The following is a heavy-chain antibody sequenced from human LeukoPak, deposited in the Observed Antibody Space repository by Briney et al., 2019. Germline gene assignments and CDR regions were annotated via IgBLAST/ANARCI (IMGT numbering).Heavy chain of an antibody. V-gene: IGHV3-64D*09. CDR1: GFTFSNYA. Sequence: GGSLRLSCSVSGFTFSNYAMHWVRQAPGKGLEYVSAISGDGRSTYYADSVKGRFTISRDNSKNTLYLQMNSLRAEDTAVYYCVKAVWSVTRYSDYWGQGTLVTVSS. CDR2: ISGDGRST. J-gene: IGHJ4*02. D-gene: IGHD4-17*01. CDR3: VKAVWSVTRYSDY.